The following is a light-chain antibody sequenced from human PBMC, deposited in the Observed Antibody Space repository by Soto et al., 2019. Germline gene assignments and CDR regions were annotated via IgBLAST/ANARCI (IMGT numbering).Light chain of an antibody. CDR2: HTF. J-gene: IGKJ4*01. CDR3: QRYDNWPLT. V-gene: IGKV3-15*01. CDR1: QSISGN. Sequence: EIVMTQSPATLSVSPGESATLSCRASQSISGNLAWYQQKPGLAPRLLIYHTFTRATGVPARFSGSGSGTEFSLTISSLQSEDSAVYYCQRYDNWPLTFGGGTKVDIK.